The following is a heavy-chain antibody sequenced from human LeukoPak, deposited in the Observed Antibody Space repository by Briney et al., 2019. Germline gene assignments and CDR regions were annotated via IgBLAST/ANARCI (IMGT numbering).Heavy chain of an antibody. CDR2: INHSGST. D-gene: IGHD5-24*01. V-gene: IGHV4-34*01. J-gene: IGHJ3*02. CDR1: GGSFSGYY. CDR3: AGVGITHAFDI. Sequence: PSETLSLTCAVYGGSFSGYYWSWIRQPPGKGLEWIGEINHSGSTNYNPSLKSRVTISVDTSKNQFSLKLSSVTAADTAVYYCAGVGITHAFDIWGQGTMVTVSS.